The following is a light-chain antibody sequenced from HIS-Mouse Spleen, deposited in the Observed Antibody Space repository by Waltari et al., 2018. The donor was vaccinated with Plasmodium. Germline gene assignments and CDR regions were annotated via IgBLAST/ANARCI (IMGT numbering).Light chain of an antibody. CDR1: NIGSKS. V-gene: IGLV3-21*03. CDR2: DDS. CDR3: QVWDSSSDHVV. J-gene: IGLJ2*01. Sequence: SYVLTQPPSVSVAPGKTARITCGGNNIGSKSVHWYQQKPGQAPVLVVYDDSARPSGFTERFSGSNSGNTATLTISSVEAGDEADYYCQVWDSSSDHVVFGGGTKLTVL.